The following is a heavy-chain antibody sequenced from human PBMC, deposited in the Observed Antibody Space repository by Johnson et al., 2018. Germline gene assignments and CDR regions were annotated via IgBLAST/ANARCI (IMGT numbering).Heavy chain of an antibody. Sequence: QVQLVQSGAEVKKPGSSVKVSCKASGGTFSSYTISWVRQAPGQGLEWMGRIIPIFGTANYAQKFQGRVTITADGPTTAYMELSSLTSEDTAVYYCARGYYSDTSGYYPDYDAFDIGGQGTMVTVSS. J-gene: IGHJ3*02. CDR2: IIPIFGTA. CDR3: ARGYYSDTSGYYPDYDAFDI. D-gene: IGHD3-22*01. CDR1: GGTFSSYT. V-gene: IGHV1-69*15.